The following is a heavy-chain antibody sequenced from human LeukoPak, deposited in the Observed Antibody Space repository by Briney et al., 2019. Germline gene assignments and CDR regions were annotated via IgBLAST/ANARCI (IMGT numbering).Heavy chain of an antibody. CDR2: ISSSSSYI. CDR3: ARDKITYSNYSPPDY. D-gene: IGHD4-11*01. Sequence: PGGSLRLSCAASGLTFSSYSMNWVRQAPGKGLEWVSSISSSSSYIYYADSVKGRFTISRDNAKNSLYLQMNSLRAEDTAVYYCARDKITYSNYSPPDYWGQGTLVTVSS. CDR1: GLTFSSYS. J-gene: IGHJ4*02. V-gene: IGHV3-21*01.